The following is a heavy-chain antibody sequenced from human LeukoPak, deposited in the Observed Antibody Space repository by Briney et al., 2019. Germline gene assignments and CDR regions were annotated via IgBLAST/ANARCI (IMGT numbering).Heavy chain of an antibody. D-gene: IGHD3-16*02. CDR2: ISSSSSYT. CDR3: AREVTFGGVIAVGSYFDY. Sequence: PGGSLRLSCAASGFTFSDYYMSWIRQAPGKGLEWVSYISSSSSYTNYADSVKGRFTISRDNAKNSLYLQMSSLRAEDTAVYYCAREVTFGGVIAVGSYFDYWGQGTLVTVSS. J-gene: IGHJ4*02. CDR1: GFTFSDYY. V-gene: IGHV3-11*06.